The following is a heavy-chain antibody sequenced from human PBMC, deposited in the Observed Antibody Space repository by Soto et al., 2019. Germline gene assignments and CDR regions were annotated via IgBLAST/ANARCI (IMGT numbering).Heavy chain of an antibody. V-gene: IGHV4-59*08. CDR2: INYDGYS. CDR1: GGSITNYY. D-gene: IGHD3-10*01. CDR3: ARHGFGPLHGLVDV. J-gene: IGHJ6*02. Sequence: QVQLQESGPGLVKPSETLSLTCTVSGGSITNYYCSWFRQPPGKGLEWIGYINYDGYSAYNLSISRRATLSMDASKTQLSLILESVTATDTAVYYCARHGFGPLHGLVDVWGPGTTVSVSS.